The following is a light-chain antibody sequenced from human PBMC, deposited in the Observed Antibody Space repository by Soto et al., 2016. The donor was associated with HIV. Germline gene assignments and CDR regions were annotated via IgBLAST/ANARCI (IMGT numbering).Light chain of an antibody. CDR2: KDT. Sequence: SYELTQPPSVTVSPGQTARITCSGDALPTQYAHWYQQKSGQAPVLILHKDTLRPPGITERFPGSHSGTTVTLTISAVQAEDEADYYCQSTDGNGSSWVFGGGTKVTV. CDR1: ALPTQY. J-gene: IGLJ3*02. CDR3: QSTDGNGSSWV. V-gene: IGLV3-25*03.